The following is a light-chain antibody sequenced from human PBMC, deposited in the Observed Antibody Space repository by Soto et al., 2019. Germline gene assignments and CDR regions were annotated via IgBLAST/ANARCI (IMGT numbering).Light chain of an antibody. Sequence: QSVLTQPASVSGSPGQSITIACTGTNRDVGSYNLVSWYQQRPGEAPKLIISEVRNRPSGISYRFTGSKSGNTASLTISGLQAEDEADYYCQSFDKYLSAVVFGGGTKLTVL. J-gene: IGLJ2*01. CDR1: NRDVGSYNL. CDR2: EVR. CDR3: QSFDKYLSAVV. V-gene: IGLV2-14*01.